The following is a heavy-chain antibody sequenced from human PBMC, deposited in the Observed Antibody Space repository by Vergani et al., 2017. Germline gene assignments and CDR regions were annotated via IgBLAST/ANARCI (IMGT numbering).Heavy chain of an antibody. CDR1: GGTFSSYA. V-gene: IGHV1-69*01. CDR2: IIPIFGTA. Sequence: QVQLVQSGAEVKKPGSSVKVSCKASGGTFSSYAISWVRQAPGQGLEWMGGIIPIFGTANYAQKFQGRVTITADESTSTAYMELRSLISEETAVYYCARSHGSGSYYNPADWFDPWGQGTLVTVSS. CDR3: ARSHGSGSYYNPADWFDP. J-gene: IGHJ5*02. D-gene: IGHD3-10*01.